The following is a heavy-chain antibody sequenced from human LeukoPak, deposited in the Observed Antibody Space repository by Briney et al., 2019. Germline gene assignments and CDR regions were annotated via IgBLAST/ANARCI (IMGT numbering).Heavy chain of an antibody. CDR3: ARVRYSDVLTGYYGDGYFDY. D-gene: IGHD3-9*01. Sequence: SETLSLTFTVSGGSISSGGYYWSWIRQPPGKGLEWIGYIYYTRSTPYNPSLKSRVTISVDTSKNQCSLKLSSVTAADTAVYYCARVRYSDVLTGYYGDGYFDYWGQGTLVIVSS. CDR1: GGSISSGGYY. V-gene: IGHV4-61*08. J-gene: IGHJ4*02. CDR2: IYYTRST.